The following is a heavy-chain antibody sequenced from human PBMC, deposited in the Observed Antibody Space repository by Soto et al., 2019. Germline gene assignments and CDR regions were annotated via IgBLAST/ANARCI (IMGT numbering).Heavy chain of an antibody. CDR1: GFTFSSYA. CDR3: AKDPSSGWYIVNWYFDL. Sequence: ESGGGLVQPGGSLRLSCAASGFTFSSYAMSWVRQAPGKGLEWVSAISGSGGSTYYADSVKGRFTISRDNSKNTLYLQMNSLRAEDTAVYYCAKDPSSGWYIVNWYFDLWGRGTLVTVSS. CDR2: ISGSGGST. J-gene: IGHJ2*01. V-gene: IGHV3-23*01. D-gene: IGHD6-19*01.